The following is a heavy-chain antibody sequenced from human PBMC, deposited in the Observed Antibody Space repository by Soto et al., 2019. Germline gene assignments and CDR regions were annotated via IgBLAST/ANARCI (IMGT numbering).Heavy chain of an antibody. CDR1: GDSIGGVGY. V-gene: IGHV4-31*03. CDR3: AKDHTSSWYWDF. Sequence: SETLSLTCTVSGDSIGGVGYWSWIRQFPGRGLEWIGCISSSGSTYYNPALNNRISLSLDTSQNQFSLKLLSVTAADTAIYYCAKDHTSSWYWDFWGQGTLVTVSS. J-gene: IGHJ4*02. D-gene: IGHD6-13*01. CDR2: ISSSGST.